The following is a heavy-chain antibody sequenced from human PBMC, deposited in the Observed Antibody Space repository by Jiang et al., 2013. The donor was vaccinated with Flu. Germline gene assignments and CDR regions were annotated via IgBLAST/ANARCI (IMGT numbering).Heavy chain of an antibody. J-gene: IGHJ5*02. CDR3: ARLAYYYDSSGYFNWFDP. CDR1: GYSFTSYW. D-gene: IGHD3-22*01. Sequence: SCKGSGYSFTSYWIGWVRQMPGKGLEWMGIIYPGDSDTRYSPSFQGQVTISADKSISTAYLQWSSLKASDTAMYYCARLAYYYDSSGYFNWFDPWGQGTLVTVSS. CDR2: IYPGDSDT. V-gene: IGHV5-51*01.